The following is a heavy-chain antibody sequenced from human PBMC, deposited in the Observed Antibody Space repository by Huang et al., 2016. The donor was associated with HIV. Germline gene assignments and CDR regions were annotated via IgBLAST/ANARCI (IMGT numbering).Heavy chain of an antibody. CDR3: ARDRGQQLSPFDS. J-gene: IGHJ4*02. Sequence: EVQLVESGGGLVKPGGSLRLSCAASGFSLDSYNMYWVRQTPGKVLQWGSSISPSSSFIDYADSGKVRCSISRDNAKNSLYLQMNNLRGEDTAVYYCARDRGQQLSPFDSWGQGTLVTVSS. CDR2: ISPSSSFI. CDR1: GFSLDSYN. D-gene: IGHD6-13*01. V-gene: IGHV3-21*01.